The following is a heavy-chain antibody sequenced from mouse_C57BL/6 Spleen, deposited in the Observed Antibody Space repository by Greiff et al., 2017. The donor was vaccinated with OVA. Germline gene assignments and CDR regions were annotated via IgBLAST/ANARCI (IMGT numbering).Heavy chain of an antibody. Sequence: EVKLMESGGGLVKPGGSLKLSCAASGFTFSSYAMSWVRQTPEKRLEWVATISDGGSYTYYPDNVKGRFTISRDNAKNNLYLQMSHLKSEDTAMYYCARYYGSSWYFDVWGTGTTVTVSS. D-gene: IGHD1-1*01. J-gene: IGHJ1*03. CDR2: ISDGGSYT. CDR1: GFTFSSYA. V-gene: IGHV5-4*03. CDR3: ARYYGSSWYFDV.